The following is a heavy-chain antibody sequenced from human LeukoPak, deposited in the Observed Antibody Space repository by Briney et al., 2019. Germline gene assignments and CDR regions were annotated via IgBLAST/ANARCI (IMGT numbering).Heavy chain of an antibody. CDR3: ARGGKKGYYDSSGYEFDY. CDR1: GGSISSSSYF. V-gene: IGHV4-39*01. CDR2: IYYFGST. Sequence: SETLSLTCSVSGGSISSSSYFWGWIRQPPGKGLEWIGSIYYFGSTYYNPSLKSRVTISVDTSKNQFSLKLSSVTAADTAVYYCARGGKKGYYDSSGYEFDYWGQGTLVTVSS. D-gene: IGHD3-22*01. J-gene: IGHJ4*02.